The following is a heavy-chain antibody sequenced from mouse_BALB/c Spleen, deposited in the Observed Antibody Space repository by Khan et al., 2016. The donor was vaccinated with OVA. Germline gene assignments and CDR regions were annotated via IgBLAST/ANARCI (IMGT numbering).Heavy chain of an antibody. V-gene: IGHV1-77*01. Sequence: QVQLQQSGAELARPGASVKLSCKASGYTFTDYYINWVKQRTGQGLEWIGEIYPGSGDTYYNEKFKDKATLTADKSSTTAYMQLSSLTSEDSAVYFCARRYYFCYTVAYWGQGTLVTVSA. D-gene: IGHD1-1*01. CDR2: IYPGSGDT. CDR1: GYTFTDYY. J-gene: IGHJ3*01. CDR3: ARRYYFCYTVAY.